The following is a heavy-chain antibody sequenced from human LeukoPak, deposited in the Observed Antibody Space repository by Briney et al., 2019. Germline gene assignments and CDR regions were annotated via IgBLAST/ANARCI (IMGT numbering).Heavy chain of an antibody. J-gene: IGHJ4*02. Sequence: SLRLSCAASGFTFDGYAMHWVRQAPGKGLEWVSGISWNNNSIGYADSVKGRFTISRDNARNSLYLAMNSLRVEDTALYYCAKDSGDILTGYPIDYWGQGTLVIVSS. CDR1: GFTFDGYA. V-gene: IGHV3-9*01. CDR2: ISWNNNSI. D-gene: IGHD3-9*01. CDR3: AKDSGDILTGYPIDY.